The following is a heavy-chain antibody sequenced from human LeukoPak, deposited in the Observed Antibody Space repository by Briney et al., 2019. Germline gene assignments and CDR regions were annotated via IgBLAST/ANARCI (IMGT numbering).Heavy chain of an antibody. CDR3: ARGSGQPRCSGGSCTTVYYFDY. Sequence: GSLRLSCAASGFTVSSRYMGWVRRAPGKGLEWVSVIYSGRSTYYADSLEGRFTISRDNSENTLYLHMDSLRAEDTAVYYCARGSGQPRCSGGSCTTVYYFDYWGQGTLVTVSS. CDR2: IYSGRST. CDR1: GFTVSSRY. D-gene: IGHD2-15*01. J-gene: IGHJ4*02. V-gene: IGHV3-53*01.